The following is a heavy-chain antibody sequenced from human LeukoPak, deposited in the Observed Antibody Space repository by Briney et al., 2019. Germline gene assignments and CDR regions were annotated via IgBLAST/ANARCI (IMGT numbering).Heavy chain of an antibody. V-gene: IGHV1-2*04. J-gene: IGHJ4*02. D-gene: IGHD5-12*01. CDR2: INPNSGGT. CDR1: GYTITGYY. Sequence: ASVKVSCKASGYTITGYYMHWVRQAPGQGLEWMGRINPNSGGTNYAQKFQGWVTMTRDTSISTAYMELSRLRSDDTAVYYCARSGSWQYYFDYWGQGTLVTVSS. CDR3: ARSGSWQYYFDY.